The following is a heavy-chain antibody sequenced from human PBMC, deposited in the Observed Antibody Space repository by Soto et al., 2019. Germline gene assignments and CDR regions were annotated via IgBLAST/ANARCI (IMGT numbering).Heavy chain of an antibody. D-gene: IGHD3-22*01. CDR2: ISSSGSYI. V-gene: IGHV3-21*01. J-gene: IGHJ4*02. Sequence: PGGSLRLSCEVSGFSFSAYSMNWVRQAPGKGLEWVSSISSSGSYIYYADSVKGRFTISRDNAKNSLFLQMNTLRVEDTAVYYCTREPGSIYDGSGYTFDYWGRGTLVTVSS. CDR1: GFSFSAYS. CDR3: TREPGSIYDGSGYTFDY.